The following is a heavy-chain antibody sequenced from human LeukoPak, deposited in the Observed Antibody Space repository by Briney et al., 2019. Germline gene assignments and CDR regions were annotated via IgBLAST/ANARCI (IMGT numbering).Heavy chain of an antibody. Sequence: GGSLRLSCAASGFTFSSYGMNWVRQAPGKGLEWVSSISSNNYIYYAESLKGRFTISRDNAKNSLYLQMNSLRAEDTAVYYCARDTGGSGSYPTYFDYWGQGTLVTVSS. D-gene: IGHD3-10*01. CDR1: GFTFSSYG. J-gene: IGHJ4*02. V-gene: IGHV3-21*01. CDR2: ISSNNYI. CDR3: ARDTGGSGSYPTYFDY.